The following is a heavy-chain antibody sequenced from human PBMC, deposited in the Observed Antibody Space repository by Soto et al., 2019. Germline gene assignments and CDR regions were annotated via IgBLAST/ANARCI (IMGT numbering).Heavy chain of an antibody. J-gene: IGHJ4*02. CDR1: GGTFSSDS. CDR3: ARSGGLDRDFNY. CDR2: IIPMFDTP. V-gene: IGHV1-69*12. Sequence: QVQLVQSGAEVKKPGSSVKVSCKASGGTFSSDSFSWVRQAPGQGLEWMGGIIPMFDTPIYAQKFQDRVTITADESTSTGYMQLSSLGSGDTAVYYCARSGGLDRDFNYWGQGSLVTVSS. D-gene: IGHD2-15*01.